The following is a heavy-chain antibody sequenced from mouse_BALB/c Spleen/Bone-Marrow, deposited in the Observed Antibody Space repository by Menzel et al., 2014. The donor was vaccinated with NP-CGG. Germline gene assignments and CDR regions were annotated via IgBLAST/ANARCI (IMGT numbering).Heavy chain of an antibody. CDR1: GFTFSNYG. CDR2: INGNGGST. V-gene: IGHV5-6-3*01. CDR3: VRGNYGNYVDYFDF. J-gene: IGHJ2*01. D-gene: IGHD2-1*01. Sequence: EVKLMESGGGLVQPGGSLKLSCAASGFTFSNYGMSWVRQTPDKRLELVATINGNGGSTYYPDSVKGRFTISRDTAKNTLYLQMSSLKSEVTAMYYCVRGNYGNYVDYFDFWGQGTTLTVSS.